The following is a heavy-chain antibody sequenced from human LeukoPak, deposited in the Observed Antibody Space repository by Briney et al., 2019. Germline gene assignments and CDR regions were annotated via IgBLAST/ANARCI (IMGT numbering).Heavy chain of an antibody. V-gene: IGHV3-11*04. CDR2: ISSSGSTI. Sequence: PGGSLRLSCAASGFTLSDYYMSWIRQAPGKGLEWVSYISSSGSTIDYAESVKGRFTISRDNAKNSLYLQMNSLRAEDTAVYYCARDGMGSSPLYGYYYYYGMDVWGQGTTVTVSS. D-gene: IGHD2/OR15-2a*01. CDR1: GFTLSDYY. J-gene: IGHJ6*02. CDR3: ARDGMGSSPLYGYYYYYGMDV.